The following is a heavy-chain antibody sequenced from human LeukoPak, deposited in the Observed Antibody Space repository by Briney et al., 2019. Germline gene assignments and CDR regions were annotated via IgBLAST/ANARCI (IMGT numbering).Heavy chain of an antibody. D-gene: IGHD6-19*01. CDR1: GLTFSKYW. J-gene: IGHJ4*02. V-gene: IGHV3-74*01. CDR3: ATKQWLAPPPDS. Sequence: GGSLRLSCAASGLTFSKYWMLWVRQAPGKGRESVSRINTDGTVTTYADSVEGRFNVSRDNADNTVFLQMNSVRDEDTAVYYCATKQWLAPPPDSWGQGTPVTVSS. CDR2: INTDGTVT.